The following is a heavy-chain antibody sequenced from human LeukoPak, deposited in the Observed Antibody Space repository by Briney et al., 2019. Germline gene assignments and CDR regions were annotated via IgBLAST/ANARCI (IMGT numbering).Heavy chain of an antibody. CDR3: ARGPYYGSGSYQYNWFDP. CDR1: GYTFTGYY. Sequence: ASVKVSCKASGYTFTGYYMHWVRQAPGQGLEWMGWINPNSGGTNYAQKFQGWVTMTRDTSISTAYMELSRLRSEDTAVYHCARGPYYGSGSYQYNWFDPWGQGTLVTVSS. D-gene: IGHD3-10*01. V-gene: IGHV1-2*04. J-gene: IGHJ5*02. CDR2: INPNSGGT.